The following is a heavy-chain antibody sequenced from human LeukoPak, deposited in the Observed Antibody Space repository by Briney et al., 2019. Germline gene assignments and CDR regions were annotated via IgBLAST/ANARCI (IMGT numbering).Heavy chain of an antibody. Sequence: GGSLTLSCAASGFSLCTSGIHWVRQAPGKGLEWLSLTTHDGMYTNYADSVKGRFTISTDTSKNTVYLQMNSLRPEDTAVYYCTKGGGISANPLHPWGQGTLVIVSS. CDR1: GFSLCTSG. V-gene: IGHV3-30*18. J-gene: IGHJ5*02. CDR3: TKGGGISANPLHP. D-gene: IGHD4-23*01. CDR2: TTHDGMYT.